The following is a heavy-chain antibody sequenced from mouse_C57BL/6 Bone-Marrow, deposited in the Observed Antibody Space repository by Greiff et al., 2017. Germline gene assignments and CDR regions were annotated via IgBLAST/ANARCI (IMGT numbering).Heavy chain of an antibody. J-gene: IGHJ2*01. CDR1: GYTFTSYW. CDR2: IYPTSGRT. V-gene: IGHV1-55*01. D-gene: IGHD3-1*01. Sequence: QVHVKQPGAELVKPGASVKMSCKASGYTFTSYWIPWVKQRPGQGLEWIGNIYPTSGRTNYNEKFKSKATLTVDTSSNTAYMQLSSLTSEDSAVFYCARSGARGRDWDFGGQGPTLSVSS. CDR3: ARSGARGRDWDF.